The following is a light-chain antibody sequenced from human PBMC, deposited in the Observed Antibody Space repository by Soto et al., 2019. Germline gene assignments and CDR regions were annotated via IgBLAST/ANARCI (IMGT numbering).Light chain of an antibody. J-gene: IGLJ1*01. Sequence: QSVLTQPPSASGSPGQSVTISCTGTNSDVGRYKFVSWYQQHPGKAPKLIIYEVTQRPSGVPDRFSASKSGNTASLTVSGLQAEDEADYYCSSYAGSKMGVFGTGTKVTVL. CDR1: NSDVGRYKF. CDR3: SSYAGSKMGV. V-gene: IGLV2-8*01. CDR2: EVT.